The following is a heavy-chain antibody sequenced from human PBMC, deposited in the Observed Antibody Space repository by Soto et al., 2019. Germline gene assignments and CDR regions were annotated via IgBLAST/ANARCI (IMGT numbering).Heavy chain of an antibody. V-gene: IGHV4-39*01. J-gene: IGHJ4*02. D-gene: IGHD6-13*01. Sequence: SETLSLTCSVSGGSIGSSSYYFGLIRETPRKGLEWIGEINHSGSTNYNPSLKSRVTISVDTSKNQFSLNLSSVTAADTAVYYCARREQQLQGKGLNFDYWGQGTLVTVSS. CDR3: ARREQQLQGKGLNFDY. CDR1: GGSIGSSSYY. CDR2: INHSGST.